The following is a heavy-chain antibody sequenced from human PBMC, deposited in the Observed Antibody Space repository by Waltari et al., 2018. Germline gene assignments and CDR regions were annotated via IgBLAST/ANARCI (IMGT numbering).Heavy chain of an antibody. V-gene: IGHV4-34*01. J-gene: IGHJ4*02. CDR3: ARARLRPFDY. CDR2: INHSGST. Sequence: QVQLQQWGAGLLKPSETLSLTCAVCGGSFSGYYWSWIRQPPGKGLEWIGEINHSGSTNYNPSLKSRVTISVDTSKNQFSLKLSSVTAADTAVYYCARARLRPFDYWGQGTLVTVSS. CDR1: GGSFSGYY. D-gene: IGHD5-12*01.